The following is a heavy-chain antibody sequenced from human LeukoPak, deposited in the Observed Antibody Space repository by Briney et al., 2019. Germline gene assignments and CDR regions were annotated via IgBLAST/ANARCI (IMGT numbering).Heavy chain of an antibody. V-gene: IGHV1-2*04. Sequence: ASVKVSCKASGGTFSSYAISWVRQAPGQGLEWMGWINPNSGGTNYAQKFQGWVTMTRDTSISTAYMELSRLRSDDTAVYYCARGSGFRGYSYGSLDYWGQGTLVTVSS. CDR3: ARGSGFRGYSYGSLDY. CDR2: INPNSGGT. D-gene: IGHD5-18*01. CDR1: GGTFSSYA. J-gene: IGHJ4*02.